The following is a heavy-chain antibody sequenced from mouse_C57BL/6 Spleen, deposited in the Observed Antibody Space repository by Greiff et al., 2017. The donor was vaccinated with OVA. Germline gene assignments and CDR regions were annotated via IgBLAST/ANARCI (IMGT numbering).Heavy chain of an antibody. CDR1: GYTFTSYW. CDR3: ARSGDYGSSLLYYAMDY. Sequence: VQLQQPGAELVKPGASVKLSCKASGYTFTSYWMHWVKQRPGRGLGWIGRIDPNSGGTKYNEKFKSKATLTVDKPSSTAYMQLSSLTSEDSAVYYCARSGDYGSSLLYYAMDYWGQGTSVTVSS. CDR2: IDPNSGGT. D-gene: IGHD1-1*01. V-gene: IGHV1-72*01. J-gene: IGHJ4*01.